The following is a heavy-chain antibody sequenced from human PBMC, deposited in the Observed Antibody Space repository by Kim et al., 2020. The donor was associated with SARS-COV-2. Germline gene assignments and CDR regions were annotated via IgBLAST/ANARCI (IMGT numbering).Heavy chain of an antibody. J-gene: IGHJ4*02. V-gene: IGHV3-30*04. CDR2: ISYDGSNK. Sequence: GGSLRLSCAASGFTFSSYAMHWVRQAPGKGLEWVAVISYDGSNKYYADSVKGRFTISRDNSKNTLYLQMNSLRAEDTAVYYCARENTARDGYNYAFDYWGQGTLVTVSS. CDR3: ARENTARDGYNYAFDY. CDR1: GFTFSSYA. D-gene: IGHD5-12*01.